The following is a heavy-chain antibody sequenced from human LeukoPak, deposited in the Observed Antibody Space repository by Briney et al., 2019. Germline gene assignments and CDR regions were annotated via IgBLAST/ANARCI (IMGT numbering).Heavy chain of an antibody. CDR3: ARGQRRLQDY. J-gene: IGHJ4*02. CDR2: IYYSGST. V-gene: IGHV4-59*01. CDR1: LDSTTSNF. Sequence: SETLSLTCTVSLDSTTSNFWTWIRQPPGKGLEWVGYIYYSGSTNYNPSLKSRVTISLDTSKSQISLKLSSVTAADTAVYYCARGQRRLQDYWGQGTLVTVSS.